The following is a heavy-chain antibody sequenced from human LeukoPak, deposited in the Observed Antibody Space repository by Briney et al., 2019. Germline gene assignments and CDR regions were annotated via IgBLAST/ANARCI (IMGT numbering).Heavy chain of an antibody. CDR2: ISATGGTT. J-gene: IGHJ4*02. CDR1: AFTFSNYA. Sequence: GGYLRLSCTASAFTFSNYAMSWVRQAPGKGLEWVSSISATGGTTYYADSVKCRCTISRDNSKSTLYLQMNSLRAEDTAVYYCARGGEVLDYWGQGTLVTVSS. CDR3: ARGGEVLDY. D-gene: IGHD3-10*01. V-gene: IGHV3-23*01.